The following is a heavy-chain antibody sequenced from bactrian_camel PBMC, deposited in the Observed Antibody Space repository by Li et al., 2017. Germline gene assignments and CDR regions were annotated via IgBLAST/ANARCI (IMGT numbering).Heavy chain of an antibody. CDR1: GFTFGSYA. J-gene: IGHJ4*01. D-gene: IGHD3*01. V-gene: IGHV3S31*01. CDR2: INRGGGST. Sequence: VQLVESGGGLVQPGGSLRLSCAASGFTFGSYAMFWIRQAPGKGLEWVSTINRGGGSTYYADSVRGRFTISRDNAKNTLYLQLNSLKTEDTAMYYCAQGSRCTDIKCTLDGQGTQVTVS.